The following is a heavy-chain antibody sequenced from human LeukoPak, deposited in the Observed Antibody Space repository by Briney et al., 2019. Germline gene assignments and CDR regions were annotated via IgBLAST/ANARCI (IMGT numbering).Heavy chain of an antibody. CDR1: GYTFIDNY. J-gene: IGHJ5*02. D-gene: IGHD1-20*01. CDR3: ARLTGQRQFDP. CDR2: INAKSGGT. Sequence: ASVKASCKASGYTFIDNYMHWVRQAPGQGLEWMGWINAKSGGTKYKQKFQGRVTMTRDTSITTAYMELSTLTSEDTAIYYCARLTGQRQFDPWGQGTLVTVSS. V-gene: IGHV1-2*02.